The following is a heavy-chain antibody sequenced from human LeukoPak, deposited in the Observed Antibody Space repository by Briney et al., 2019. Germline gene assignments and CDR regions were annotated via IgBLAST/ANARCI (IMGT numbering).Heavy chain of an antibody. CDR2: IYPGDSDT. D-gene: IGHD6-6*01. J-gene: IGHJ4*02. CDR1: GFTFSSYW. CDR3: ARFAAARRGLYFDY. Sequence: GESLKISCKGSGFTFSSYWIGWVRQMPGKGLEWMGIIYPGDSDTRYSPSFQGQVTISADNSITTAYLQWSSLKASDAAMYYCARFAAARRGLYFDYWGQGTLVTISS. V-gene: IGHV5-51*01.